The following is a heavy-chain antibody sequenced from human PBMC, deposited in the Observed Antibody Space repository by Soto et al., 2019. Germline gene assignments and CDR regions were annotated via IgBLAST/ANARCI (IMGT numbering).Heavy chain of an antibody. Sequence: EVQLVESGGGLVQPGGSLRLSCTASGFTFSRYWMSWVRQAPGKGPENVANIKQDGSEKDYVDSVKGRFTVSRDNAKSSLFLQMNNLRAEDTAVYYCARIGPDYGDYWDFWGPGTLVTVSS. CDR1: GFTFSRYW. CDR2: IKQDGSEK. D-gene: IGHD4-17*01. CDR3: ARIGPDYGDYWDF. V-gene: IGHV3-7*01. J-gene: IGHJ4*02.